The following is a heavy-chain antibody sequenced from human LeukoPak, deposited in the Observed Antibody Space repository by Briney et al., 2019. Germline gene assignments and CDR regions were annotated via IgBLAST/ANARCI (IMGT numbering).Heavy chain of an antibody. CDR2: TRKKTNSYTT. V-gene: IGHV3-72*01. Sequence: PGGSLRLSCAASGFTFSDHYMDWVRQAPGKGLEWVGRTRKKTNSYTTEYAASVKGRFTISRDDSKNSLYLQMNSLKAEDTAVYYCARDEYYYDSSGYYYYFDYWGQGTLVTVSS. CDR1: GFTFSDHY. J-gene: IGHJ4*02. CDR3: ARDEYYYDSSGYYYYFDY. D-gene: IGHD3-22*01.